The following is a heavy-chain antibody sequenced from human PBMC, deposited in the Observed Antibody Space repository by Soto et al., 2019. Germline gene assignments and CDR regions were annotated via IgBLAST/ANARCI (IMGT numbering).Heavy chain of an antibody. J-gene: IGHJ3*02. CDR1: GFTFGDYA. CDR2: IRSKAYGGTT. D-gene: IGHD6-13*01. CDR3: TRYRSSWYGAFDI. Sequence: GGSLRLSCTASGFTFGDYAMSWVRQAPGKGLEWVGFIRSKAYGGTTEYAASVKGRFTISRDDSKSIAYLQMNSLKTEDTAVYYCTRYRSSWYGAFDIWGQGTMVTVSS. V-gene: IGHV3-49*04.